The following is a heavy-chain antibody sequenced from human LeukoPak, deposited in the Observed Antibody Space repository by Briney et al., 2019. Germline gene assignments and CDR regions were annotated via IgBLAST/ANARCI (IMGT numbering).Heavy chain of an antibody. Sequence: ASVKVSCKASGYTFTSYDINWVRQSTGHELEWMGWMNPNSGNTGYAQKFQGRVTVTRNTSISTGYMELSSLRSEDTAVYYCARGSGYAGAFDIWGQGTMVTVSS. V-gene: IGHV1-8*01. CDR2: MNPNSGNT. D-gene: IGHD5-12*01. J-gene: IGHJ3*02. CDR1: GYTFTSYD. CDR3: ARGSGYAGAFDI.